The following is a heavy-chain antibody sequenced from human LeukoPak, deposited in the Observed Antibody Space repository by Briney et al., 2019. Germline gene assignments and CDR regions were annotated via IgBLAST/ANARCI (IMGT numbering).Heavy chain of an antibody. Sequence: PGGSLRLSCAASGFTFSNYAMSWVRQVPGRGLEWVSTISSRGDSTYDADSVKCRFTISRDNSKNTLYLQMNSLRAEDTAVYYCAKGVAYYDSSGKPSYYFDYWGQGTLVTVSS. CDR1: GFTFSNYA. V-gene: IGHV3-23*01. CDR3: AKGVAYYDSSGKPSYYFDY. D-gene: IGHD3-22*01. J-gene: IGHJ4*02. CDR2: ISSRGDST.